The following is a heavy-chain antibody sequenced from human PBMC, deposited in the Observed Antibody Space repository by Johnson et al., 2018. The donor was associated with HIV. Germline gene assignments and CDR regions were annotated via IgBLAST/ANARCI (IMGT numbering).Heavy chain of an antibody. CDR2: ISYDASNK. V-gene: IGHV3-30-3*01. CDR3: ARDGGINYFGVVTPEAFDI. CDR1: EFTFGSFT. D-gene: IGHD3-3*01. Sequence: QVQLVESGGGLVQPGGSLRLSCAASEFTFGSFTMHWVRQAPGKGLEWVAVISYDASNKYYADSLKGRFTISRDNSKNTLYLQMNSLRAEDTAVYYCARDGGINYFGVVTPEAFDIWGQGTMVTVSS. J-gene: IGHJ3*02.